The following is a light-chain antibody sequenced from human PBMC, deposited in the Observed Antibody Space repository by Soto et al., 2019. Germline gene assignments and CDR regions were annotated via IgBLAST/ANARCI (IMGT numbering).Light chain of an antibody. Sequence: EVVLTQSPATLSLSPGEIATLSFSASQSVSNNLAWYQQKPGQAPRLLIYGASTRATGIPARFSGSGSGTEFTLTISSLQSEDFAVYYCQHYNNWPSWTFGQGTKVDIK. CDR2: GAS. V-gene: IGKV3-15*01. CDR3: QHYNNWPSWT. CDR1: QSVSNN. J-gene: IGKJ1*01.